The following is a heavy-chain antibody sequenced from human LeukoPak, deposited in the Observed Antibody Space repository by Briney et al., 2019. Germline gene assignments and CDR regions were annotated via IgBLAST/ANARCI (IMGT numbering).Heavy chain of an antibody. CDR2: IIPIFGTA. D-gene: IGHD5-18*01. V-gene: IGHV1-69*05. Sequence: SVKVSSKASGGTFSSYAISWVRQAPGQGLEWMGGIIPIFGTANYAQKFQGRVTITTDESTSTAYMELSSLRSEDTAVYYCARDGSEYSYGYNWFDPWGQGTLVTVSS. CDR1: GGTFSSYA. J-gene: IGHJ5*02. CDR3: ARDGSEYSYGYNWFDP.